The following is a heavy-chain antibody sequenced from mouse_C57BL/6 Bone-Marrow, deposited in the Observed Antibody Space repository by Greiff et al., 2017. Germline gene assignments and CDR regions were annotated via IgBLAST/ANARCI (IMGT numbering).Heavy chain of an antibody. CDR2: IDPSDSYT. CDR3: VKSFYSSDNSAGFAY. V-gene: IGHV1-69*01. J-gene: IGHJ3*01. D-gene: IGHD2-12*01. Sequence: VQLQQPGAELVMPGASVKLSCKASGYTFTSYWMHWVKQRPGQGLEWIGEIDPSDSYTNYNQKFKGKSTLTADKSSSTAYMQLSSLTSADSAVYYCVKSFYSSDNSAGFAYWGQGTLVTVSA. CDR1: GYTFTSYW.